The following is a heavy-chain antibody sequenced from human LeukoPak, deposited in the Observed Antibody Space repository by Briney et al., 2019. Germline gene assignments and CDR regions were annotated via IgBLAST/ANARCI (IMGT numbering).Heavy chain of an antibody. D-gene: IGHD6-19*01. Sequence: GASVKVSCKASGGTFSSYAISWVRQAPGQGLEWMGGIIPIFGTANYAQKFQGRVTITADKSTSTAYMELSSLRSEDTAVYYCATMRGAVAGTGLFDYWGQGTLVTVSS. J-gene: IGHJ4*02. CDR1: GGTFSSYA. V-gene: IGHV1-69*06. CDR3: ATMRGAVAGTGLFDY. CDR2: IIPIFGTA.